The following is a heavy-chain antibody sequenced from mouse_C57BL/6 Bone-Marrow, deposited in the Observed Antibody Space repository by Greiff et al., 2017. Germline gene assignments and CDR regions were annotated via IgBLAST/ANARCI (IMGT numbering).Heavy chain of an antibody. V-gene: IGHV1-67*01. CDR1: GYTFTDYA. J-gene: IGHJ3*01. D-gene: IGHD1-1*01. CDR3: ARGLYYYGSISWVAY. CDR2: ISTYYGDA. Sequence: QVQLKEPGPELVRPGVSVKISCKGSGYTFTDYAMHWVKQSHAKILEWIGVISTYYGDASYNQKFKDKATMTVDKSSSTAYMELARLTSEDSAVYYCARGLYYYGSISWVAYWGQGTLVTVSA.